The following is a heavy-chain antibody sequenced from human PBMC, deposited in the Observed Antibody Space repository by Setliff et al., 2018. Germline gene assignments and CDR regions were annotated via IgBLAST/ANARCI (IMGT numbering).Heavy chain of an antibody. CDR2: INSGGPKI. J-gene: IGHJ4*02. Sequence: HPGGSLRLSCAASGFFFRSYEMNWVRQTPGKGLEWVSYINSGGPKIYYADSVEGRFTISRDNGKNSLFLQMNSVRAEDTAVYYCARSINGYQQRYDFWGQGALVTVSA. D-gene: IGHD3-16*01. CDR3: ARSINGYQQRYDF. V-gene: IGHV3-48*03. CDR1: GFFFRSYE.